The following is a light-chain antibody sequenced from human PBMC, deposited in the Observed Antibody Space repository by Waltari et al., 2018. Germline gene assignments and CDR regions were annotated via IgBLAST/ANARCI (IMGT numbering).Light chain of an antibody. CDR3: RGWESGTVV. J-gene: IGLJ2*01. Sequence: WHKQQPCQSPVLCIYQDDKGPSRIPVRFAGSNSGNTATLTISGTEAMDEDDFYCRGWESGTVVFGGWTKLTGL. V-gene: IGLV3-1*01. CDR2: QDD.